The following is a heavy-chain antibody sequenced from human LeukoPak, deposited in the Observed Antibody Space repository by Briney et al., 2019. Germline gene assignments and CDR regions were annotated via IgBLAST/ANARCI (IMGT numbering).Heavy chain of an antibody. J-gene: IGHJ4*02. CDR3: ARDGLDDYGDYFIDY. CDR2: INPSGGST. CDR1: GYTFTSYY. V-gene: IGHV1-46*01. D-gene: IGHD4-17*01. Sequence: GAAVKVSCKASGYTFTSYYMHWVRQAPGQGLEWMGIINPSGGSTSYAQKFQGRVTMTRDTSTSTVYMELSSLRSEDTAVYYCARDGLDDYGDYFIDYWGQGTLVTVSP.